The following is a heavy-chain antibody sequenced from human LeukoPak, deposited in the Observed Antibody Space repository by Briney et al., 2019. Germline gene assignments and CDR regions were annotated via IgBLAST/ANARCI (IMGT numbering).Heavy chain of an antibody. Sequence: GRSLRLSCTASGFTFGDFVMGWFRQAPGKGLEWVGFIRSKAFGGTTEYAASVRGRFTFSRDDSERIVYLQMSNLKSEDTAVYYCTRGSDTIFGVARDGFDSWGQGTLVTVSS. CDR2: IRSKAFGGTT. CDR3: TRGSDTIFGVARDGFDS. V-gene: IGHV3-49*03. J-gene: IGHJ4*02. CDR1: GFTFGDFV. D-gene: IGHD3-3*01.